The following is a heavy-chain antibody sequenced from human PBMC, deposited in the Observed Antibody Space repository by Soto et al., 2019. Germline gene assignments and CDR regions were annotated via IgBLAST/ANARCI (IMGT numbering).Heavy chain of an antibody. D-gene: IGHD3-3*01. CDR3: ARDHRITIFGVVIHDAFDI. CDR1: GFTFSDHY. CDR2: TRNKANSYTT. V-gene: IGHV3-72*01. Sequence: GGSLRLSCAASGFTFSDHYMDWVRQAPGKGLEWVGRTRNKANSYTTEYAASVKGRFTISRDDSKNSLYLQMNSLKTEDTAVYYCARDHRITIFGVVIHDAFDIWGQGTMVTVSS. J-gene: IGHJ3*02.